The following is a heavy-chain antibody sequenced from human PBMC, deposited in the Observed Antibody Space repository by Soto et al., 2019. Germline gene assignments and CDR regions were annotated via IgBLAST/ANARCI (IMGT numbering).Heavy chain of an antibody. Sequence: EVQLLESGGGLVQPGGSLRLSCAASGFTFSPYAMTWVRQAPGKGLEWVSTISGSDGGTYYADSVKGRFSISRDNSRDTLYLEMNSLSADDPAVDCSAKGARTSGRHTQDVWGQGTTVTV. V-gene: IGHV3-23*01. CDR3: AKGARTSGRHTQDV. CDR2: ISGSDGGT. CDR1: GFTFSPYA. D-gene: IGHD6-19*01. J-gene: IGHJ6*02.